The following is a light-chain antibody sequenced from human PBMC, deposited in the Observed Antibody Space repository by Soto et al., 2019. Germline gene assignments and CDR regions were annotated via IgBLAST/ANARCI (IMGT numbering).Light chain of an antibody. CDR3: TSKTSSTYVV. V-gene: IGLV2-14*01. J-gene: IGLJ2*01. Sequence: QSALTQPASVSGSPGQSITISCTGTSSDVGGYNYVSWYQQHPGKAPKLMIYEVSNRPSGVSNRFSGSKSGNTASLTISGLQAEYEADYYCTSKTSSTYVVFGGGTQLTVL. CDR2: EVS. CDR1: SSDVGGYNY.